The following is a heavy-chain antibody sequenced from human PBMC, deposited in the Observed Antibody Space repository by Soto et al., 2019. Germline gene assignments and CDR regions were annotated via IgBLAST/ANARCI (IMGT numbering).Heavy chain of an antibody. Sequence: SETLSLTCTVSGGSVSSGSYYWSWIRQPPGKGLEWIGYIYYSGSTNYNPSLKSRVTISVDTSKNQFSLKLSSVTAADTAVYYCARRSIAVAGYYFDYWGQGTLVTVSS. J-gene: IGHJ4*02. D-gene: IGHD6-19*01. CDR1: GGSVSSGSYY. CDR2: IYYSGST. CDR3: ARRSIAVAGYYFDY. V-gene: IGHV4-61*01.